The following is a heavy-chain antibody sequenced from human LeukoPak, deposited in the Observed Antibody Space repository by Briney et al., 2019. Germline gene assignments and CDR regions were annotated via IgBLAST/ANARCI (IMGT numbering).Heavy chain of an antibody. Sequence: ASVKVSCKASGYTFTGYYMHWVRQAPGQGLEWMGWINPDSGGTNYAQKFQGWVTMTRDTSISTAYMELSRLRSDDTAVYYCARGGITGTTRGPTRLNDAFDIWGQGTMVTVSS. CDR3: ARGGITGTTRGPTRLNDAFDI. J-gene: IGHJ3*02. CDR1: GYTFTGYY. V-gene: IGHV1-2*04. D-gene: IGHD1-20*01. CDR2: INPDSGGT.